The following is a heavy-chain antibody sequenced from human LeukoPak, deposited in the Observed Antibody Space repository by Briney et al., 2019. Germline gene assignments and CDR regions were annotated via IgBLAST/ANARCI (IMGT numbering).Heavy chain of an antibody. CDR3: ARNGPLVVGAKGIDY. CDR1: GGSISSGDYY. D-gene: IGHD1-26*01. CDR2: IYYSGST. J-gene: IGHJ4*02. V-gene: IGHV4-30-4*01. Sequence: PSQTLSLTCTVSGGSISSGDYYWSWIRQPPGKGLEWIGYIYYSGSTYYNPSLKSRVTISVDTSKNQFSLKLSSVTAADTAVYYCARNGPLVVGAKGIDYWGQGTLVTVSS.